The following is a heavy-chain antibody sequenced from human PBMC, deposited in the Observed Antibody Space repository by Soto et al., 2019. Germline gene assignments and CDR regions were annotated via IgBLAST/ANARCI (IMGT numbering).Heavy chain of an antibody. CDR2: MNPNSGNT. Sequence: QVQLVQSGAEVKKPGASVKVSCKASGYTFTSYDINWVRQATGQGLEWMGWMNPNSGNTGYAQKVQGSVTMARNTSRSTAYVELSSLRCEDTAVYYCANSRGASLGFDPWGQGTLVTVSS. CDR1: GYTFTSYD. CDR3: ANSRGASLGFDP. V-gene: IGHV1-8*01. J-gene: IGHJ5*02. D-gene: IGHD5-12*01.